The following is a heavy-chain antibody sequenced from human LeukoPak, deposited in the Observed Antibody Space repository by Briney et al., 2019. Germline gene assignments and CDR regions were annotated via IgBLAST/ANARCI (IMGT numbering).Heavy chain of an antibody. D-gene: IGHD3-16*01. J-gene: IGHJ6*03. V-gene: IGHV4-59*08. CDR3: AVGATHYYMDV. CDR2: IYYSGST. CDR1: GGSIRGYY. Sequence: RPSETLSLTCTVSGGSIRGYYWSWVRQPPGKGLEWIAYIYYSGSTNYNPFLKSRVTISLDTSKNQFSLKLSSVTAADTAVYYCAVGATHYYMDVWGKGTTVTVSS.